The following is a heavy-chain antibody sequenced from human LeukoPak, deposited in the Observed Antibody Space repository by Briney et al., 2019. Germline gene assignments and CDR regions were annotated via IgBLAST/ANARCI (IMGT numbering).Heavy chain of an antibody. CDR3: ARHAVGATNFDY. D-gene: IGHD1-26*01. J-gene: IGHJ4*02. CDR1: GGSISSYS. V-gene: IGHV4-59*08. CDR2: VYYSGST. Sequence: SETLSLTCTVSGGSISSYSWRWIRQPPGKGLDGIGYVYYSGSTHYIHSLTSRVTMSVDTSKNQFPLRLSSVTAADTALYYCARHAVGATNFDYWGQGTLVTLSS.